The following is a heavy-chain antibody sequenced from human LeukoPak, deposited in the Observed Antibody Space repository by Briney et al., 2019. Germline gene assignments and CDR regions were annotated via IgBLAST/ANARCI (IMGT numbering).Heavy chain of an antibody. CDR2: IIPIFGTA. D-gene: IGHD6-19*01. CDR1: GYTFTSYG. J-gene: IGHJ4*02. V-gene: IGHV1-69*13. Sequence: SVKVSCKASGYTFTSYGISWVRQAPGQGLEWMGGIIPIFGTANYAQKFQGRVTITADESTSTAYMGLSSLRSEDTAVYYCASQAVAGNLDYWGQGTLVTVSS. CDR3: ASQAVAGNLDY.